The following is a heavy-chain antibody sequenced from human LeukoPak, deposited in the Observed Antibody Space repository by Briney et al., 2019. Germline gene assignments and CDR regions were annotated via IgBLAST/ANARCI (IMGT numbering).Heavy chain of an antibody. CDR2: IYHSGST. CDR3: ARDPYYDFWSGYFPTQIFDY. Sequence: PSETLSLTCTVSGYSISSGYYWGWIRQPPGKGLEWIGSIYHSGSTYYNPSLKSRVTISVDTSKNQFSLKLSSVTAADTAVYYCARDPYYDFWSGYFPTQIFDYWGQGTLVTVSS. J-gene: IGHJ4*02. V-gene: IGHV4-38-2*02. D-gene: IGHD3-3*01. CDR1: GYSISSGYY.